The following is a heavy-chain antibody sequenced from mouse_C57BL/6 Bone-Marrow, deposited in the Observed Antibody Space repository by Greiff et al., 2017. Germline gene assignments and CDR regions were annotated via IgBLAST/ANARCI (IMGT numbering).Heavy chain of an antibody. CDR2: ISSGSSTI. V-gene: IGHV5-17*01. J-gene: IGHJ3*01. CDR3: AIPAWFAY. Sequence: EVMLVESGGGLVKPGGSLKLSCAASGFTFSDYGMHWVRQAPEKGLEWVAYISSGSSTIYYADTVKGGFPISRDNAKNTLFLQMTSLRAEDTAMYYCAIPAWFAYWGQGTLVTVSA. CDR1: GFTFSDYG.